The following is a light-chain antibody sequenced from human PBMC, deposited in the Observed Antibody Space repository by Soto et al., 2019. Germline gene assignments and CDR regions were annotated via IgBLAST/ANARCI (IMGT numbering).Light chain of an antibody. Sequence: QSALTQPASVSGSPGQSITISCTGTSSDVGGYNYVSWYQQHPDKAPKLMIYDVSNRPSGVSNRFSGSKSGNTASLTISGLQAEDEADYYCSSYTSISTLVVFGGGTKVTVL. CDR3: SSYTSISTLVV. CDR2: DVS. J-gene: IGLJ2*01. CDR1: SSDVGGYNY. V-gene: IGLV2-14*01.